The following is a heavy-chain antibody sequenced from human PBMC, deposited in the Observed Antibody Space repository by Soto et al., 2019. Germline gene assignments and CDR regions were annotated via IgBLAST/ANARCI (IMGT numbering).Heavy chain of an antibody. CDR3: ARDWGIAAAGRPLDY. CDR2: IKQDGSEK. J-gene: IGHJ4*02. CDR1: GFTFSSYW. Sequence: EVQLVETGGGLVQPGGSLRLSCEASGFTFSSYWMSWVRQAPGKGLEWVANIKQDGSEKYYVDSVKGRFTISRDNAKNSLYLQMNSLRAEDTAVYYCARDWGIAAAGRPLDYWGQGTLVTVSS. D-gene: IGHD6-13*01. V-gene: IGHV3-7*01.